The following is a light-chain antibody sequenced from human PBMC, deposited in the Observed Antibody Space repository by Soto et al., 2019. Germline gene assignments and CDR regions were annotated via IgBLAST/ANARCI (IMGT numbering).Light chain of an antibody. V-gene: IGLV2-14*02. CDR3: SSYTSKSSLI. J-gene: IGLJ2*01. Sequence: QSALTQPASVSGSPGQSITISCTGTSSDVGNYNLVSWYQQHPGKAPKLIIYEVRNRPSGISFRFSGSKSGNTASLTISGLQAEDEADYYCSSYTSKSSLIFGGGTKVTVL. CDR1: SSDVGNYNL. CDR2: EVR.